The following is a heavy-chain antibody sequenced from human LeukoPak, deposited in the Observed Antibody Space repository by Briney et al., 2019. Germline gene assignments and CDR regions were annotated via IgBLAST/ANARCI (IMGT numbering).Heavy chain of an antibody. Sequence: TGGSLRLSCAASGFTFDDHTMHWVRQAPGKGLEWVSAVTGPGDTTYYADSVKGRFFMSREDSKTTVYLQMNSLRAEDTAIYYCAKGAEIDLWGQGTLVTVSS. CDR3: AKGAEIDL. CDR2: VTGPGDTT. CDR1: GFTFDDHT. D-gene: IGHD3-16*01. V-gene: IGHV3-23*01. J-gene: IGHJ5*02.